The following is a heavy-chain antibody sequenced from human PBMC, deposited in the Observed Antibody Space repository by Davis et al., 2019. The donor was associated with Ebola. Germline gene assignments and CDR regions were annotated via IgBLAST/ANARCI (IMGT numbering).Heavy chain of an antibody. Sequence: GESLKISCAASEFSFRNYWMTWLRQAPGKGLEWVSAMSGSAGNTYYADSVKGRFTISRDNSKNTLYLQMNSLRAEDTAVYYCAKSQFWTPYYFDYWGQGTLVTVSS. CDR3: AKSQFWTPYYFDY. D-gene: IGHD3/OR15-3a*01. CDR2: MSGSAGNT. J-gene: IGHJ4*02. CDR1: EFSFRNYW. V-gene: IGHV3-23*01.